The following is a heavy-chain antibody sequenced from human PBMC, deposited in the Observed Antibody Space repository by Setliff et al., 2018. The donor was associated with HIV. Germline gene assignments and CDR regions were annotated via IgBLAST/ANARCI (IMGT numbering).Heavy chain of an antibody. D-gene: IGHD3-22*01. CDR3: STDSSGYYSFDY. V-gene: IGHV4-4*08. J-gene: IGHJ4*02. CDR2: IYYSGGT. Sequence: PSETLSLTCTVSGDSISSYYWSWIRQPPEKGLEWIGYIYYSGGTNYNPSLKSRVTMSVDTSKNQFSLQLSSVTAADTAVYFCSTDSSGYYSFDYWGQGTLVTVSS. CDR1: GDSISSYY.